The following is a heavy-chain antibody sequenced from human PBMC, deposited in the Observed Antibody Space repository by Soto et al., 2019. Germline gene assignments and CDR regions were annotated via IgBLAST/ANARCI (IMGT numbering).Heavy chain of an antibody. V-gene: IGHV1-46*01. D-gene: IGHD2-15*01. Sequence: GASVKVSCKASEAPLTSKNMNWGRKAPGQGLEWMGIINPSGGTSHAQKFQGRVTMTRDTSTSTVYMELSRLRSEDTAVYYCARVYCSGGSCYGIDYWGQGTLVTVSS. CDR1: EAPLTSKN. J-gene: IGHJ4*02. CDR2: INPSGGT. CDR3: ARVYCSGGSCYGIDY.